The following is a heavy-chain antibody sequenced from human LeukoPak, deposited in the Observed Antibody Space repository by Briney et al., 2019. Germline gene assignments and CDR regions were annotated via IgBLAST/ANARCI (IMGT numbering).Heavy chain of an antibody. J-gene: IGHJ5*02. V-gene: IGHV4-34*01. CDR3: ARGQVPAARGYNWIDP. Sequence: PSETLSLTCAVYGWSFNDYYWNWIRQPPGKGLEWIGEINARGDPNFNPSLKSRVTISVDTSKNQFSLRLTSMIAADTAVYYCARGQVPAARGYNWIDPWGQGTLVTVSS. D-gene: IGHD2-2*01. CDR2: INARGDP. CDR1: GWSFNDYY.